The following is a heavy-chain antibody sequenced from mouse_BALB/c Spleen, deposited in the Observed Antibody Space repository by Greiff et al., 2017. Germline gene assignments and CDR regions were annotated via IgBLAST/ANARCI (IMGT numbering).Heavy chain of an antibody. CDR1: GFTFSSYT. V-gene: IGHV5-12-2*01. CDR3: ARPSYYYGSSYGFAY. J-gene: IGHJ3*01. CDR2: ISNGGGST. Sequence: EVQLVESGGGLVQPGGSLKLSCAASGFTFSSYTMSWVRQTPEKRLEWVAYISNGGGSTYYPDTVKGRFTISRDNAKNTLYLQMSSLKSEDTAMYYCARPSYYYGSSYGFAYWGQGTLVTVSA. D-gene: IGHD1-1*01.